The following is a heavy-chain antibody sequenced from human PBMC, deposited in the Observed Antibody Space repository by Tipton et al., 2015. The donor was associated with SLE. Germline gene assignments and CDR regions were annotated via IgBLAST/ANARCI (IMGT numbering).Heavy chain of an antibody. D-gene: IGHD6-6*01. Sequence: TLSLTCTVSGDSISSNAYYWGWIRQPPGKGLEWIGNMYNSGSTYYNPSLKSRVSISADTSKNQFSLKLSSVTAADTAVYYCSCRIAARRSPLIPFDYWGQGSLVTVSS. CDR2: MYNSGST. V-gene: IGHV4-39*01. CDR3: SCRIAARRSPLIPFDY. CDR1: GDSISSNAYY. J-gene: IGHJ4*02.